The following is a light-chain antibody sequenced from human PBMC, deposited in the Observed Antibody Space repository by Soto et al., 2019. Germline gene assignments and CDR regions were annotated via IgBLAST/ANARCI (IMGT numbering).Light chain of an antibody. CDR1: SSNIGAGYD. V-gene: IGLV1-40*01. J-gene: IGLJ1*01. CDR3: QSYHTRLIRSRV. Sequence: QSVLTQPPSVSGAPGQRVTISCTGSSSNIGAGYDVHWYQQLPGTAPKLLIYGNSNRPSGVPDRFSGSKSGTSASLAITGLQAEDEADYYSQSYHTRLIRSRVFVTGTNV. CDR2: GNS.